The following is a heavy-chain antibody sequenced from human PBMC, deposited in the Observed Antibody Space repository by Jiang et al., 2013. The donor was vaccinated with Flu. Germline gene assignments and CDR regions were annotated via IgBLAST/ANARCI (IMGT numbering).Heavy chain of an antibody. Sequence: GLVKPSETLSLACTLSDFSISSFHWNRIRQSPGRDWSGLATLITVAVPPIILPRESSHHVSRHVHQPVFLKLSSVTAADTAVYYCARKIRPGPIDHWGQGALVTVSS. CDR2: LITVAVP. V-gene: IGHV4-59*08. J-gene: IGHJ4*02. CDR1: DFSISSFH. CDR3: ARKIRPGPIDH. D-gene: IGHD4-17*01.